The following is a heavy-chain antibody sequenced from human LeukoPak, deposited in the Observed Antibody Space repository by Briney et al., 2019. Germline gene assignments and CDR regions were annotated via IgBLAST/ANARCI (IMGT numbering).Heavy chain of an antibody. D-gene: IGHD3-22*01. J-gene: IGHJ4*02. CDR3: AKSHDSSGSDY. V-gene: IGHV3-48*01. CDR2: INSVISLN. Sequence: PGGSLRLSCAASGFTFSRYSMNWVRQAPGKGLEWVSYINSVISLNDYADSVKGRFTISRDNAKNSLYLQMNSLRAEDTAVYYCAKSHDSSGSDYWGQGTLVTVSS. CDR1: GFTFSRYS.